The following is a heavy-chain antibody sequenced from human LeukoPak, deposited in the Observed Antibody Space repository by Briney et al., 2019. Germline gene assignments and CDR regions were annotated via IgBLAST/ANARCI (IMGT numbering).Heavy chain of an antibody. J-gene: IGHJ3*02. V-gene: IGHV4-59*01. Sequence: PSETLSLTCTVSGGSITSYYWSWILQPPGKGLEWIGYISKSGDTNYSPSLKSRVTIFGDTSKNQFFLRLTSVTAADTAVYYCARARYVNSFYAFDIWGQGTMVTVSS. CDR2: ISKSGDT. CDR1: GGSITSYY. D-gene: IGHD3-9*01. CDR3: ARARYVNSFYAFDI.